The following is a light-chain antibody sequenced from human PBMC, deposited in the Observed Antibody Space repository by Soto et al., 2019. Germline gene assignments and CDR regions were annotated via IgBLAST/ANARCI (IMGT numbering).Light chain of an antibody. J-gene: IGLJ2*01. Sequence: QSVLTQPPSVSGAPGQRVTISCTGSSSNIGAGYEVHWYQQRPGTAPKLLIYGNTNRPSGVPDRFSGSKSGTSASLAITGLQAEDEADYYCQSYDSSRSVVFGGGTKLTVL. V-gene: IGLV1-40*01. CDR3: QSYDSSRSVV. CDR2: GNT. CDR1: SSNIGAGYE.